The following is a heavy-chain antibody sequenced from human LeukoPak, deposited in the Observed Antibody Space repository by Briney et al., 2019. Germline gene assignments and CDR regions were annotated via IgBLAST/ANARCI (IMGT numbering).Heavy chain of an antibody. CDR1: GFTFSTYG. D-gene: IGHD3-22*01. CDR2: IQYDGSNE. CDR3: AKPVLLDYYDSSGP. Sequence: PGGSLRLSCAASGFTFSTYGMHWVRQAPGKGLEWVTLIQYDGSNEYYADSVKGRFTVSRDNSKNTLYLQMNSLRAEDTAVYYCAKPVLLDYYDSSGPWGQGTLVTVSS. J-gene: IGHJ5*02. V-gene: IGHV3-30*02.